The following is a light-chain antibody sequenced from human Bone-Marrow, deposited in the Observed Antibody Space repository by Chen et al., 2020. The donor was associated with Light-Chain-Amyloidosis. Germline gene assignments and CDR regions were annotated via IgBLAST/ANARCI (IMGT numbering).Light chain of an antibody. CDR2: DAS. CDR3: QQRTNWLT. Sequence: EIVLTQSPATLSLSPGERATLSCRASQSVGNYLAWYQQKPGQAPRLLIYDASNRATGIPARFSGSASGTDFTLTISSLEPEDFAVYYCQQRTNWLTFGGGTRVEI. CDR1: QSVGNY. V-gene: IGKV3-11*01. J-gene: IGKJ4*01.